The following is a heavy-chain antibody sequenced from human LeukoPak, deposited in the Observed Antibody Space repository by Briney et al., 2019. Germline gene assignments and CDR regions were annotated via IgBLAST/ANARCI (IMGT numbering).Heavy chain of an antibody. D-gene: IGHD5-12*01. J-gene: IGHJ6*01. CDR1: GFTFSSYE. CDR3: ARVRSRGWGGYDPLSRGMDV. V-gene: IGHV3-48*03. Sequence: GGSLRLSCAASGFTFSSYEMNWVRQAPGKGLEWVSYISSSGSTIYYADSVKGRFTISRDNAKNSLYLQMNSLRAEDTAVYYCARVRSRGWGGYDPLSRGMDVWGKGPRSPSPQ. CDR2: ISSSGSTI.